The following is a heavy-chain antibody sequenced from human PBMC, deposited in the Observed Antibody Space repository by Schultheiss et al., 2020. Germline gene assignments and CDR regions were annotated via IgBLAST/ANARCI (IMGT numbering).Heavy chain of an antibody. V-gene: IGHV3-49*03. J-gene: IGHJ6*02. CDR1: GFTFGDYA. CDR2: IRSKAYGGTT. Sequence: GGSLRLSCTASGFTFGDYAMSWFRQAPGKGLEWVGFIRSKAYGGTTEYAASVKGRFTISRDDSKSIAYLQMNSLKTEDTAVYYCTREPGGSGSYRYYYYYGMDVWGQGTTVTFSS. D-gene: IGHD3-10*01. CDR3: TREPGGSGSYRYYYYYGMDV.